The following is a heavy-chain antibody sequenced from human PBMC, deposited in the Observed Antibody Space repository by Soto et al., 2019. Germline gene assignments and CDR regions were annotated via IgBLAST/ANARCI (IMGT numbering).Heavy chain of an antibody. V-gene: IGHV4-31*03. Sequence: SETLSLTCTVSGGSISSGGYYWSWIRQHPGKGLEWIGYIYYSGSTYYNTPLKSRVTISVDTSKNQFSLKLSSVTAADTAVYYCARDSGIRPLDYWGQGTLVTVSS. J-gene: IGHJ4*02. D-gene: IGHD2-15*01. CDR1: GGSISSGGYY. CDR2: IYYSGST. CDR3: ARDSGIRPLDY.